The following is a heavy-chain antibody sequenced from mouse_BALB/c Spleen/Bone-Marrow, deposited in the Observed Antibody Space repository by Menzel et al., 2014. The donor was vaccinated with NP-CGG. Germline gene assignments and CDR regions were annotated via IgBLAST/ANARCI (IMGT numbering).Heavy chain of an antibody. V-gene: IGHV5-17*02. Sequence: EVQLVESGGGLVQPGGSRKLSCAASGFTFSSFGMHWVRQAPEKGLEWVAYISSGSSTIYYADTVKGRFTISRDNPKNTLFLQMTSLRSEDTATYYCARRDDGYYNFDYWGQGTTLTVSS. CDR1: GFTFSSFG. CDR3: ARRDDGYYNFDY. CDR2: ISSGSSTI. D-gene: IGHD2-3*01. J-gene: IGHJ2*01.